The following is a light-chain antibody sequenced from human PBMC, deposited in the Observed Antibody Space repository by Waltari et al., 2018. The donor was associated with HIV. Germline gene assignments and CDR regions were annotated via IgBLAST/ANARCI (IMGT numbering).Light chain of an antibody. CDR2: WTS. V-gene: IGKV2-28*01. J-gene: IGKJ4*01. Sequence: IVMTQSPLALGVTPGEPVSISCRSSRSLLETNGYHFLQWYVQKPGQSPQLLIFWTSKRASGVPDRFSGSGSGTEFTLTINNVEAEDVGVYYCMQDLQRPITFGAGTKVEIK. CDR3: MQDLQRPIT. CDR1: RSLLETNGYHF.